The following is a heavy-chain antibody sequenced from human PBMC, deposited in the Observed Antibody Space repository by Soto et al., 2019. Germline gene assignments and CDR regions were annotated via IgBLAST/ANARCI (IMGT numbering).Heavy chain of an antibody. V-gene: IGHV4-4*02. CDR3: ARVNQLWGAPALDY. CDR2: IYHSGST. J-gene: IGHJ4*02. CDR1: GGSISSSNW. D-gene: IGHD5-18*01. Sequence: NPSETLYLTCAVSGGSISSSNWWSWVRQPPGKGLEWIGEIYHSGSTNYNPSLKSRVTISVDKSKSQFSLKLSSVTAADTAVYYCARVNQLWGAPALDYWGQGTLVTVSS.